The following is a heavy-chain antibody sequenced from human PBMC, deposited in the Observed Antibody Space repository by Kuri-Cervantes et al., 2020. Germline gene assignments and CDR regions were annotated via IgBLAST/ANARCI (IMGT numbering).Heavy chain of an antibody. CDR2: IYTDGST. D-gene: IGHD2-21*02. CDR3: ARGLHCSGGDSYAGYFDY. Sequence: GESLKISCAASGFTFSSYEMNWVRQAPGKGLECVSVIYTDGSTKYADSVQGRSTISRDSSKNTVYLQMNSLRAEDTAVYYCARGLHCSGGDSYAGYFDYWGQGTLVTVSS. V-gene: IGHV3-53*01. CDR1: GFTFSSYE. J-gene: IGHJ4*02.